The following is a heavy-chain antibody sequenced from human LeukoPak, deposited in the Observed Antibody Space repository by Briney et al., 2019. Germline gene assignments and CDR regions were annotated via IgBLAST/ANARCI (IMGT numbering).Heavy chain of an antibody. CDR2: IYYSGST. CDR3: ARTDYDILTGLVDY. J-gene: IGHJ4*02. CDR1: GGSISSSSYY. V-gene: IGHV4-39*07. D-gene: IGHD3-9*01. Sequence: SETLSLTCTVSGGSISSSSYYWGWIRQPPGKGLEWIGSIYYSGSTYYNPSLKSRVTISVDTSKNQFSLKLSSVTAADTAVYYCARTDYDILTGLVDYWGQGTLVTVSS.